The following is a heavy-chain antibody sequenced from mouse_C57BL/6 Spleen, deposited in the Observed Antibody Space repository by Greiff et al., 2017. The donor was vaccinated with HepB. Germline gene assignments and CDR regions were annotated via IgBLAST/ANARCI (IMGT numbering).Heavy chain of an antibody. J-gene: IGHJ2*01. CDR1: GYAFSSYW. CDR2: IYPGDGDT. D-gene: IGHD3-2*02. Sequence: VKLVESGAELVKPGASVKISCKASGYAFSSYWMNWVKQRPGKGLEWIGQIYPGDGDTNYNGKFKGKATLTADKSSSTAYMQLSSLTSEDSAVYFCARGSSGYYFDYWGQGTTLTVSS. V-gene: IGHV1-80*01. CDR3: ARGSSGYYFDY.